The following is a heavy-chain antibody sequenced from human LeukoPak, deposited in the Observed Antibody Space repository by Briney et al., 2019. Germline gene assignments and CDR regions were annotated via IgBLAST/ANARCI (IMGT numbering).Heavy chain of an antibody. CDR2: IIPIFGTA. CDR1: GGTFSSYA. CDR3: ARAIVGATRAFDY. V-gene: IGHV1-69*13. J-gene: IGHJ4*02. D-gene: IGHD1-26*01. Sequence: GASVKVSCKASGGTFSSYAISWVRQAPGQGLEWMGGIIPIFGTANYAQKFQGRVTITADESTSTAYMELSSLRSEDTAVYYCARAIVGATRAFDYWGQGTLVTVSS.